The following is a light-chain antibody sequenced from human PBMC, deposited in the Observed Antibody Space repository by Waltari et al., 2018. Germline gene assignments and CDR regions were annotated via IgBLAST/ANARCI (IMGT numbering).Light chain of an antibody. Sequence: QSALTQPRSVSGSPGQSVPIPCTGTSSDVGGYTYVSWYQQHPGKAPTLMIYDVTKRPSGVPDRFSGSKSGNTASLTISGLQAEDEADYYCCSYAGTYTLYVFGTGTKVTVL. J-gene: IGLJ1*01. CDR1: SSDVGGYTY. CDR2: DVT. V-gene: IGLV2-11*01. CDR3: CSYAGTYTLYV.